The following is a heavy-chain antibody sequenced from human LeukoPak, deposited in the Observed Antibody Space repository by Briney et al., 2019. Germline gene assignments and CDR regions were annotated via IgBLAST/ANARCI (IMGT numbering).Heavy chain of an antibody. CDR3: AKSSDGSTSFDQ. CDR1: GFTFRTYA. CDR2: ISDSGGTT. D-gene: IGHD2-2*01. Sequence: GGSLRLSCVASGFTFRTYAMSWVRQAPGKGLDWVSGISDSGGTTYYVDSVKGRFTISRDNSKNTLYLQINSLRAEGMALYYCAKSSDGSTSFDQWGQGTLVTVSS. V-gene: IGHV3-23*01. J-gene: IGHJ4*02.